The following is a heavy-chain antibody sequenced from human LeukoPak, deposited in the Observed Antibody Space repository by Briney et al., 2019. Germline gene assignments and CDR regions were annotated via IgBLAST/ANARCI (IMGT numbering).Heavy chain of an antibody. CDR3: ARDPSYSSSWYESYYYYYYMDV. V-gene: IGHV3-21*01. CDR1: GFSFSSYS. D-gene: IGHD6-13*01. Sequence: GGSLRLSCAASGFSFSSYSMNWVRQAPGKGLEWVSSISSSSSYIYYADSVKGRFTISRDNAKNSLYLQMNSLRAEDTAVYYCARDPSYSSSWYESYYYYYYMDVWGKGTTVTISS. J-gene: IGHJ6*03. CDR2: ISSSSSYI.